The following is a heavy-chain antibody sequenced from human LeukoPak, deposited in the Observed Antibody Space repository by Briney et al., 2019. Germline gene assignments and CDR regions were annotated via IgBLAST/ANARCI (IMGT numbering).Heavy chain of an antibody. CDR1: GGSITSDY. CDR2: IYYSGST. V-gene: IGHV4-59*08. D-gene: IGHD3-10*01. J-gene: IGHJ5*02. CDR3: ARHYYGSGSYRWFDP. Sequence: PSETLSLTCTVSGGSITSDYWSWIRQPPGKGLEWIGYIYYSGSTNYNPSLKSRVTISVDTSKSQFSLKLNSVTAADTAVYYCARHYYGSGSYRWFDPWGQGTLVTVSS.